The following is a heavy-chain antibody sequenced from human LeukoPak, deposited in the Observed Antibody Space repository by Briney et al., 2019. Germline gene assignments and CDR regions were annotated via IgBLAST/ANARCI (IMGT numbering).Heavy chain of an antibody. CDR1: GGSISSSSYY. J-gene: IGHJ4*01. CDR3: ARQPRYCDSSGYYDY. V-gene: IGHV4-39*01. D-gene: IGHD3-22*01. CDR2: IYYSGST. Sequence: PSETLSLTCTVSGGSISSSSYYWGWIRQPPGKGLEWIGSIYYSGSTYYNPSLKSRVTISVDTSKNQFSLKLSSLTAADTALYYCARQPRYCDSSGYYDYCGHGTLVTVSS.